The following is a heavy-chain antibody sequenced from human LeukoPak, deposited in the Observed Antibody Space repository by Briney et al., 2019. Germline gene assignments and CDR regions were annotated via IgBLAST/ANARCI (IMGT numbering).Heavy chain of an antibody. D-gene: IGHD2-2*01. CDR1: GGSFSSYY. Sequence: TSETLSLTCTVSGGSFSSYYWSWIRQPAGKGLEWIARIYTSGSTNYNPSLMSRVTISVDTYKNHFSLMLSSILTADAAAFYCSRVNRYFSSTRCCYYFDYWGQGALCTVSS. CDR3: SRVNRYFSSTRCCYYFDY. J-gene: IGHJ4*02. V-gene: IGHV4-4*07. CDR2: IYTSGST.